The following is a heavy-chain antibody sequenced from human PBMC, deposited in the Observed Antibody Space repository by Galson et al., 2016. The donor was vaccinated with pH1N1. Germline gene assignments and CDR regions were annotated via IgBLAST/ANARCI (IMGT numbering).Heavy chain of an antibody. Sequence: SLRLSCAASDFTFKDFGMNWVRQAPGKGLEWISYISSTGTRMFYADSVKGRFTISRDNAKNSLYLQMNSLRAEDTAVYYCVRDDYESWSGYDAFDIWGQGTMVTVSS. V-gene: IGHV3-48*04. CDR2: ISSTGTRM. CDR1: DFTFKDFG. CDR3: VRDDYESWSGYDAFDI. D-gene: IGHD3-3*01. J-gene: IGHJ3*02.